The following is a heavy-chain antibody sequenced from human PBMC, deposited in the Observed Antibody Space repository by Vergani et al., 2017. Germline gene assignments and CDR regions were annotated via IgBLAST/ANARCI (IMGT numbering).Heavy chain of an antibody. J-gene: IGHJ6*02. Sequence: QVQLQESGPGLVKPSETLSLTCTVSGGSISSYYWSWIRQPPGKGLEWIGYIYYSGSTNYNPSLKSRVTISVDTSKNQFSLKLSSVTAAYTAVYYCARGVAVAGSGIYYYYYGMDVWGQGTTVTVSS. CDR2: IYYSGST. D-gene: IGHD6-19*01. V-gene: IGHV4-59*01. CDR3: ARGVAVAGSGIYYYYYGMDV. CDR1: GGSISSYY.